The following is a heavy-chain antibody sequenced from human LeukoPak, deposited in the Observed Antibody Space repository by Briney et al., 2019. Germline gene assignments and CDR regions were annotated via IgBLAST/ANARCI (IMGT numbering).Heavy chain of an antibody. Sequence: GESLKISCTGSGYTFNKLWIVWVRQMTGKGLEWLGSINPADSTTEYNPSFQGLVSFSADNSISSAYLQWSGLEASDTAKYYCAIMYNSGWGLLYWDPGTQVTVSS. V-gene: IGHV5-51*01. CDR3: AIMYNSGWGLLY. CDR2: INPADSTT. D-gene: IGHD5-12*01. CDR1: GYTFNKLW. J-gene: IGHJ4*02.